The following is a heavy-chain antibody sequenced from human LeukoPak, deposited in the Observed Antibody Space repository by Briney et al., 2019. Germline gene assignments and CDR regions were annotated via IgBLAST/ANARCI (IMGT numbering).Heavy chain of an antibody. CDR1: GGSISRGGYS. CDR2: IYHYGST. J-gene: IGHJ5*02. D-gene: IGHD2-2*02. CDR3: VRTTCDSTSCYTPTYNWFDP. Sequence: SETLSLTCGVSGGSISRGGYSWSWIRQPPGKGLEWIGYIYHYGSTYYNPSLKSRVTISVDRSKNQFSLKLSSVTAADTAVYYCVRTTCDSTSCYTPTYNWFDPWGQGTLVTVSS. V-gene: IGHV4-30-2*01.